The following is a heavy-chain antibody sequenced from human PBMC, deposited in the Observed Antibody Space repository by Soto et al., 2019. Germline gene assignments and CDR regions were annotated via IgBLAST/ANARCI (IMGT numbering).Heavy chain of an antibody. J-gene: IGHJ6*03. Sequence: SETLSLTCAVYGGSFSGYYWSWIRQPPGKGLEWIGEINHSGSTNYNPSLKSRVTISVDTSKNQFSLKLSSVTAADTAVYYCARGGGYCSSTSCRPNYYYYMDVWGKGTTVTVSS. V-gene: IGHV4-34*01. D-gene: IGHD2-2*01. CDR2: INHSGST. CDR3: ARGGGYCSSTSCRPNYYYYMDV. CDR1: GGSFSGYY.